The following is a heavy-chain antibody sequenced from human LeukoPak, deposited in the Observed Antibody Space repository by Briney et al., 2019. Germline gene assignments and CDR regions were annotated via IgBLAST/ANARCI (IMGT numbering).Heavy chain of an antibody. J-gene: IGHJ4*02. CDR1: GFTFSSYS. D-gene: IGHD1-1*01. V-gene: IGHV3-21*01. Sequence: GGSLRLSCAASGFTFSSYSLTWVRQAPGKGLEWVSSISRSGSHKYYADSVKGRFTISRDNARYSLFLQMNSLRVEDTAVYFCAKLLNEGTTYDHWGQGALVTVSS. CDR2: ISRSGSHK. CDR3: AKLLNEGTTYDH.